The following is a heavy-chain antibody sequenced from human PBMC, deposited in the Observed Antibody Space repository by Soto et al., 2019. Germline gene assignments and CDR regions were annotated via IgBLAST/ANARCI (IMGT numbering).Heavy chain of an antibody. CDR2: IIPIFGTA. D-gene: IGHD2-21*02. CDR1: GGTFSSYA. Sequence: ASVKVSCKASGGTFSSYAISWVRQAPGQGLEWMGGIIPIFGTANYAQKFQGRVTITADESTSTAYMELSSLRSEDTAVYYCARGDVVVTALYFDYWGQGTLVTVSS. V-gene: IGHV1-69*13. CDR3: ARGDVVVTALYFDY. J-gene: IGHJ4*02.